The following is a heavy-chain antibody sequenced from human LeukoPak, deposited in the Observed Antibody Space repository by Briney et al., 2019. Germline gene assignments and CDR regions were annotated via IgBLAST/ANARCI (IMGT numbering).Heavy chain of an antibody. CDR1: GYSISSGYY. D-gene: IGHD3-22*01. Sequence: SETLSLTCTVSGYSISSGYYWGWIRQPPGKGLEWIGYIYYSGSTYYNPSLKSRVTISVDTSKNQFSLKLSSVTAADTAVYYCARVVDSSGYYYGTWGQGTLVTVSS. V-gene: IGHV4-38-2*02. CDR3: ARVVDSSGYYYGT. CDR2: IYYSGST. J-gene: IGHJ4*02.